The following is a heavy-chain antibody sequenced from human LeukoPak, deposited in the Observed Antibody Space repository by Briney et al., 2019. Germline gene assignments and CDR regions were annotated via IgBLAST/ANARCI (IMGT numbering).Heavy chain of an antibody. J-gene: IGHJ5*02. CDR3: ARAGYYRHRNWFDP. CDR2: INTNTGNP. V-gene: IGHV7-4-1*02. CDR1: GYTFTSYA. D-gene: IGHD3-3*01. Sequence: ASVKVSCKASGYTFTSYAMNWVRQAPGQGLEWMGWINTNTGNPTYAQGFTGRFVFSLDTSVGTAYLQISSLKAEDTAVYYCARAGYYRHRNWFDPWGQGTLVTVSS.